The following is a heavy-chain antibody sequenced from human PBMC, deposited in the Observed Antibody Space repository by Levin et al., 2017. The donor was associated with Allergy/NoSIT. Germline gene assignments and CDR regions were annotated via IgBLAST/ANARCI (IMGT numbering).Heavy chain of an antibody. CDR3: ARIDPYYHYMDV. CDR2: MYTSGSA. V-gene: IGHV4-61*02. Sequence: SSETLSLTCTVSGGSINTGANYWSWIRQPAGKGLEWIGTMYTSGSASYNSSLKSRVTISEDMSENQFSLRLSSVTAADTGVYYCARIDPYYHYMDVWGKGTTVTVSS. J-gene: IGHJ6*03. CDR1: GGSINTGANY.